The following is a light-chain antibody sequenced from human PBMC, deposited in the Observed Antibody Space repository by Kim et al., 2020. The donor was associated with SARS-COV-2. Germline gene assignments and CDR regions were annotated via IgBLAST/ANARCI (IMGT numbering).Light chain of an antibody. Sequence: GQRITMSCPVSSSNTAKKTVDSFHQLPGTAPKLPISAYDPRASGIPDHFSGSKSGTSASLAISGLQSEDEADYYCAAWDDSLSSPVFGGGTQLTVL. J-gene: IGLJ3*02. CDR3: AAWDDSLSSPV. CDR1: SSNTAKKT. CDR2: AYD. V-gene: IGLV1-44*01.